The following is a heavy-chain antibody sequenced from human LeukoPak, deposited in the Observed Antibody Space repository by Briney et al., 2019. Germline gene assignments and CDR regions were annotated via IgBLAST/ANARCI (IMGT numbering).Heavy chain of an antibody. J-gene: IGHJ4*02. CDR1: GYTFTSYH. CDR3: ARSWRFCSGDSCYPIDY. Sequence: ASVKVSCKASGYTFTSYHMHWVRQAPGQGLEWMGWINPNSGGTNYAQKFRGRVTMTRDTSISTAYMELSRLRSDDTAVYYCARSWRFCSGDSCYPIDYWGQGTLVTVSS. V-gene: IGHV1-2*02. CDR2: INPNSGGT. D-gene: IGHD2-15*01.